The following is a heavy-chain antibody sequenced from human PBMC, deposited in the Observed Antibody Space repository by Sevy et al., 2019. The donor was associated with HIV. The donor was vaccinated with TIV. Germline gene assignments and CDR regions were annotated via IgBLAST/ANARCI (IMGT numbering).Heavy chain of an antibody. CDR3: ARLDSYSIGWSPRYYFDY. CDR2: MSPGDSDP. CDR1: AYTFTTHW. D-gene: IGHD6-19*01. V-gene: IGHV5-51*01. Sequence: GESLKISCKGSAYTFTTHWIGWVRQMPGKGLEWMGIMSPGDSDPRYSPSFQGQVTMSVDRSVSTAYLQWHSLVTSDTAIYYCARLDSYSIGWSPRYYFDYWGQGTLVTVSS. J-gene: IGHJ4*02.